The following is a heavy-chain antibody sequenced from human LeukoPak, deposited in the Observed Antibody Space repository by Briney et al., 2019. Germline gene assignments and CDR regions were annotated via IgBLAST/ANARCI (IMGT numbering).Heavy chain of an antibody. CDR1: GFTFSSYA. V-gene: IGHV3-23*01. CDR2: ISGSGGST. D-gene: IGHD4-23*01. Sequence: PGGSLRLSCAASGFTFSSYAMSWVRQAPGKGLEWVSAISGSGGSTYYADSVKGRFTISRDNSRNTLYLQMNSLRAEDTAVYYCAKDHLSRVTVVTPFDYWGQGTLVTVSS. J-gene: IGHJ4*02. CDR3: AKDHLSRVTVVTPFDY.